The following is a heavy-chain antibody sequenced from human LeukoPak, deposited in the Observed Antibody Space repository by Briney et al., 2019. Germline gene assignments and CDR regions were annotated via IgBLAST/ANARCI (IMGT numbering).Heavy chain of an antibody. D-gene: IGHD6-19*01. CDR1: GGSISSYY. J-gene: IGHJ4*02. CDR3: ARDAPHSSGWCVDY. Sequence: PSETLSLTCTVSGGSISSYYWSWIRQPAGKGLEWIGRIYTSGSTNYNPSLKSRVTISVDTSKNQFSLKLSSVTAADTAVYYCARDAPHSSGWCVDYWGQGTLVTVSS. V-gene: IGHV4-4*07. CDR2: IYTSGST.